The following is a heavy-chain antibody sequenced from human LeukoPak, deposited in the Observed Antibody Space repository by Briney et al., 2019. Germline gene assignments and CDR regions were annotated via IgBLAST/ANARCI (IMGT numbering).Heavy chain of an antibody. CDR3: AREQSYDFWSGYYTRWFDP. J-gene: IGHJ5*02. D-gene: IGHD3-3*01. Sequence: GGSLRLSCAASGFTFSSYWMSSVRQAPGKGLEWVANIKQEGGEKYYVDSVKGRFTISRANAKNSLYLKMYSLRAEDTAVYHCAREQSYDFWSGYYTRWFDPWGQGTLVTVSS. CDR1: GFTFSSYW. V-gene: IGHV3-7*01. CDR2: IKQEGGEK.